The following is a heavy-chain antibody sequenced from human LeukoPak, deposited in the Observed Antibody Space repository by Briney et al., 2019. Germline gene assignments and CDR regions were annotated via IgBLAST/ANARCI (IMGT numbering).Heavy chain of an antibody. CDR2: IYTSGST. J-gene: IGHJ6*02. D-gene: IGHD3-16*01. Sequence: SETLSLTCTVSGGSISSYYWSWIRQPAGKGLEWIGRIYTSGSTNYNPSLKSRVTMSVDTSKNQFSLKLSSVTAADTAVYCCARVHVYSIASYGMDVWGQGTTVTVSS. CDR3: ARVHVYSIASYGMDV. CDR1: GGSISSYY. V-gene: IGHV4-4*07.